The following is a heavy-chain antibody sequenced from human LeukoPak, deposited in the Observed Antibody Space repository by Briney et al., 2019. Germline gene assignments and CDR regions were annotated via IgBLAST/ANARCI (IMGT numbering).Heavy chain of an antibody. CDR1: GGSISSYY. CDR3: ARLACSGGSCYLDC. J-gene: IGHJ4*02. V-gene: IGHV4-59*08. CDR2: IYYSGST. D-gene: IGHD2-15*01. Sequence: SETLSLTCTVSGGSISSYYWSWIRQPPGKGLEWIGYIYYSGSTNYNPSLKSRVTISVDTSKNQFSLKLGSVTAADTAVYYCARLACSGGSCYLDCWGQGTLVTVSS.